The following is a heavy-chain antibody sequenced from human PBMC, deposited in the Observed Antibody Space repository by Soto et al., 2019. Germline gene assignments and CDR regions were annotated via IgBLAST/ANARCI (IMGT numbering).Heavy chain of an antibody. CDR3: ARDTEYCSGGSCYEDYYYYYMDV. V-gene: IGHV3-21*01. CDR1: GFTFSSYS. J-gene: IGHJ6*03. CDR2: ISSSSSYI. Sequence: GGSLRLSYAASGFTFSSYSMNWVRQAPGKGLEWVSSISSSSSYIYYADSVKGRFTISRDNAKNSLYLQMNSLRAEDTAVYYCARDTEYCSGGSCYEDYYYYYMDVWGKGTTVTVSS. D-gene: IGHD2-15*01.